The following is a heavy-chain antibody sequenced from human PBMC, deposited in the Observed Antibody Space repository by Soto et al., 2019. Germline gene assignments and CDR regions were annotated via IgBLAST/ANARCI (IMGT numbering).Heavy chain of an antibody. CDR1: AASISSSSDY. J-gene: IGHJ6*02. V-gene: IGHV4-39*01. CDR2: IYYSGSP. D-gene: IGHD4-4*01. CDR3: ARHTGVNTYYYYYGMDV. Sequence: XASLSLTLTFGAASISSSSDYWDGIRQPPWKGLEWIGSIYYSGSPYNNPSLKSRVTISVDAPKKQFSLKLSSVTAADTAVYYRARHTGVNTYYYYYGMDVWGQGTRVTVS.